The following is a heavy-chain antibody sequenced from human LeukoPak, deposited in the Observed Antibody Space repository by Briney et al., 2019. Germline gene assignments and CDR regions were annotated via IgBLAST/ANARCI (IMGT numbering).Heavy chain of an antibody. V-gene: IGHV3-23*01. CDR2: ISGSGGST. CDR1: GFTFSSYE. J-gene: IGHJ3*02. CDR3: AKDCAVGQQLLLFDI. Sequence: PGGSLRLSCAASGFTFSSYEMNWVRQAPGKGLEWVSAISGSGGSTYYADSVKGRFTISRDNSKNTLYLQMNSLRAEDTAVYYCAKDCAVGQQLLLFDIWGQGTMVTVSS. D-gene: IGHD6-13*01.